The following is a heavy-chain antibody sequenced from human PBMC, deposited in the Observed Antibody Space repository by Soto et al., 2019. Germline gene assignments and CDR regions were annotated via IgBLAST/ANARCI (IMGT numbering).Heavy chain of an antibody. Sequence: GASVKASSKASGGTFSSYAISCVRQAPGQGLEWKGWTIPTFGTANYAQKYQGRVTITADKSKSTAYMELSSLRSEDTPVYYCPRDRGCSSSSCYKVGIWFEPWSQATLVTVCS. J-gene: IGHJ5*02. V-gene: IGHV1-69*06. D-gene: IGHD2-2*02. CDR2: TIPTFGTA. CDR3: PRDRGCSSSSCYKVGIWFEP. CDR1: GGTFSSYA.